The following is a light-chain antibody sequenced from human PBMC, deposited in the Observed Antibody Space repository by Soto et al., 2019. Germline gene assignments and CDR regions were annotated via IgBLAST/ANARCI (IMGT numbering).Light chain of an antibody. J-gene: IGKJ2*01. V-gene: IGKV1-5*01. CDR3: QQYRGKPFT. Sequence: DIQMTQSPSTLSASVGDRVTIACRASQSIDSWLAWYQQKPGKAPKFLIYDASDLESGVPSRFSGSGSGTEFTLNISSLQPDDFATYYCQQYRGKPFTFGQGKKVEIK. CDR2: DAS. CDR1: QSIDSW.